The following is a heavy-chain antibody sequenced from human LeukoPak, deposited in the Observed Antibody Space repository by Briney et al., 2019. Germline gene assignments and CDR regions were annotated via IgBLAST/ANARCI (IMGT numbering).Heavy chain of an antibody. J-gene: IGHJ5*02. CDR1: GFTFSWYW. CDR3: ARDRGVVGQFDP. Sequence: PGGSLRLSCAASGFTFSWYWMSWVRQATGKELDWVANIKEDGSEEYYWDSVKGRFTISRDNAKNSLYLQMNSLRAEDTAVYYCARDRGVVGQFDPWGQGTLVTVSS. CDR2: IKEDGSEE. D-gene: IGHD2-15*01. V-gene: IGHV3-7*04.